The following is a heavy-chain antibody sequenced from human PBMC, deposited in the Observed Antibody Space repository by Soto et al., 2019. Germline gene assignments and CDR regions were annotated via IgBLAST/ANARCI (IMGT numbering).Heavy chain of an antibody. CDR1: GFTFSSYA. CDR2: ISGSGGSK. CDR3: AKILLRYSAFDY. V-gene: IGHV3-23*01. D-gene: IGHD3-9*01. Sequence: PGGSLRLSCAASGFTFSSYAMSWVRQAPGKGLEWVSAISGSGGSKYYADSVKGRFTISRDNSTNTLYLQMNSLRAEDTALYYCAKILLRYSAFDYWGQGTLVTVSS. J-gene: IGHJ4*02.